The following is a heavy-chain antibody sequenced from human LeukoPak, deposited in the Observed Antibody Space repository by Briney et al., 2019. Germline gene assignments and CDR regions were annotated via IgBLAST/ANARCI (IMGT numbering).Heavy chain of an antibody. CDR1: GGSFSGYY. J-gene: IGHJ4*02. Sequence: SETLSLTCAVYGGSFSGYYWSWIRQPPGKGLEWIGEINHSGSTNYNPSLKSRVTISVDTSKNQFSLKLSSVTAADMAVYYCARGLKWLVQGTNFDYWGQGTLVTVSS. V-gene: IGHV4-34*01. CDR2: INHSGST. CDR3: ARGLKWLVQGTNFDY. D-gene: IGHD6-19*01.